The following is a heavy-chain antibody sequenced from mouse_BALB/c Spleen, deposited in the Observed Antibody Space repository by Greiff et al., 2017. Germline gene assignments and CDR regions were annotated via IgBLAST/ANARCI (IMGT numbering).Heavy chain of an antibody. CDR1: GFTFNTYA. V-gene: IGHV10-1*02. D-gene: IGHD2-14*01. J-gene: IGHJ3*01. CDR2: IRSKSNNYAT. Sequence: EVKLVESGGGLVQPKGSLKLSCAASGFTFNTYAMNWVRQAPGKGLEWVARIRSKSNNYATYYADSVKDRFTISRDDSQSMLYLQMNNLKTEDTAMYYCVRQGRYDWFAYWGQGTLVTVSA. CDR3: VRQGRYDWFAY.